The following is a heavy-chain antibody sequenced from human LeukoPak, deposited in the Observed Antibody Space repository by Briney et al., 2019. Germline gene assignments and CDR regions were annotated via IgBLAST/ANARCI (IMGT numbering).Heavy chain of an antibody. CDR2: IRYDGSNK. D-gene: IGHD2-2*01. CDR1: GFTFSSYG. J-gene: IGHJ4*02. V-gene: IGHV3-30*02. Sequence: PGGSLRLSCAASGFTFSSYGMHWVRQAPGKGLEWVAFIRYDGSNKYYADSVKGRFTISRDNSKNTLYLQMNSLRAEDTAVYYCAKGRRVVPAATLDYWGQGTLVTVSS. CDR3: AKGRRVVPAATLDY.